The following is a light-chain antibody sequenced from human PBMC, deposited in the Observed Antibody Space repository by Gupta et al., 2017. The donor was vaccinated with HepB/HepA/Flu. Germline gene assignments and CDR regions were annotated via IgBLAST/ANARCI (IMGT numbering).Light chain of an antibody. V-gene: IGLV2-11*01. CDR3: CSYAGSKIFVV. J-gene: IGLJ2*01. Sequence: ALTQPRSVSGSPGQSVTISCSGTSSDVGRYNYVSWYQHRPGKGPNFIIYDVNKWPSGVPGRFSGSKSGNTASLTISGLQAEDEAVYYCCSYAGSKIFVVFGEGTKLTVL. CDR2: DVN. CDR1: SSDVGRYNY.